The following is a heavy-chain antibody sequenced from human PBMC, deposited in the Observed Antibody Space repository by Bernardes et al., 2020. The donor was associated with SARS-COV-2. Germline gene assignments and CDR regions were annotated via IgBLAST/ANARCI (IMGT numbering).Heavy chain of an antibody. J-gene: IGHJ3*01. CDR3: AKTYRSGVKNAFDV. V-gene: IGHV4-38-2*01. CDR1: GFSISSSYF. D-gene: IGHD3-10*01. CDR2: LHYSAGT. Sequence: SETLSLTCAVSGFSISSSYFWVWLRQPPGKGLEWIGSLHYSAGTYYNPSLKSRVAIFLDTSKSQFSLSLTSVTATDTAVYYCAKTYRSGVKNAFDVWGQGTMVTVSS.